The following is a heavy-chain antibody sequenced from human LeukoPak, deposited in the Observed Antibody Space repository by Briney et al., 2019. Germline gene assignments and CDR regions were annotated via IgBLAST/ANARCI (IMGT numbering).Heavy chain of an antibody. CDR2: IVVGSGNT. D-gene: IGHD6-19*01. CDR1: GFTFTSSA. V-gene: IGHV1-58*02. CDR3: ARDVAGTRFGMDV. J-gene: IGHJ6*02. Sequence: ASVKVSCKASGFTFTSSAMQWVRQARGQRLEWIGWIVVGSGNTNYAQKFQERVTITRDMSTSTAYMELSSLRSEDTAVYYCARDVAGTRFGMDVWGQGTTVTVSS.